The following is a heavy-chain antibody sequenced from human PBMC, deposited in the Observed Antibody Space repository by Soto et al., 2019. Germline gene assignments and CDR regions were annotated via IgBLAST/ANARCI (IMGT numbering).Heavy chain of an antibody. CDR1: GFTFSSYA. D-gene: IGHD2-15*01. V-gene: IGHV3-23*01. CDR2: ISGSGGSP. Sequence: EVQLLESGGGLVQPGGSLRLSCAASGFTFSSYAMSWVRQAPGKGLEWVSAISGSGGSPYYTDSVKGRFTISRDNSKNTLYLQMNSLRAEDTAVYYCAKIRAGSDYYFDYWGPGTLVTVSS. CDR3: AKIRAGSDYYFDY. J-gene: IGHJ4*02.